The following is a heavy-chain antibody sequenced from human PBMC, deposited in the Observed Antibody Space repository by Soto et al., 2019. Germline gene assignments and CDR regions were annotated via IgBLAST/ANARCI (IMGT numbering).Heavy chain of an antibody. CDR2: ISGSGGST. CDR1: GFTFSSYA. CDR3: AKEHDPLNYYDSSGYPDRDFDY. V-gene: IGHV3-23*01. J-gene: IGHJ4*02. Sequence: EVQLLESGGGLVQPGGSLRLSCAASGFTFSSYAMSWVRQAPGKGLEWVSAISGSGGSTYYADSVKGRFTISRDNSKNTLYLQINSLRVEDTAVYYCAKEHDPLNYYDSSGYPDRDFDYWGQGTLVTVSS. D-gene: IGHD3-22*01.